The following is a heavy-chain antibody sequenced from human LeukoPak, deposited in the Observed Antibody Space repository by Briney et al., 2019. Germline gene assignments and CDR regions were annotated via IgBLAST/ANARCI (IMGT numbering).Heavy chain of an antibody. Sequence: SETLSLTCTVSGGSISSSSYYWGWIRQPPGKGLEWLGSISYSGDTYYNPSLKSRRVTISVDTSKNQFSLRLSSVTAADTAVYYCARHQWHYYYYMGVWGKGSTVTVSS. CDR3: ARHQWHYYYYMGV. CDR2: ISYSGDT. J-gene: IGHJ6*03. V-gene: IGHV4-39*01. CDR1: GGSISSSSYY. D-gene: IGHD6-19*01.